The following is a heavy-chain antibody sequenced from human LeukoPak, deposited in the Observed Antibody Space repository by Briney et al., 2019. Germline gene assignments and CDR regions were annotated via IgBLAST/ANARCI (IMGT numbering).Heavy chain of an antibody. D-gene: IGHD3-22*01. CDR2: ISGSRGST. CDR1: RFTFSNFG. Sequence: GGSLRLSCAASRFTFSNFGMSWVRQAPGKGLEWVSAISGSRGSTYYADSVKGRFTISRDNSKNTLYLQMNSLRAEDTAVYYCAKSSYYDSSGYYREYYFDYWGQGTLVTVSS. J-gene: IGHJ4*02. CDR3: AKSSYYDSSGYYREYYFDY. V-gene: IGHV3-23*01.